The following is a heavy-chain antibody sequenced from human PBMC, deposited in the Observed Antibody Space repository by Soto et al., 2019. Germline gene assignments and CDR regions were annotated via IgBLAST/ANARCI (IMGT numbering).Heavy chain of an antibody. J-gene: IGHJ3*02. Sequence: QVQLVESGGGVVQPGRSLRLSCAASGFTFSSYGMHWVRQAPGKGLEWVAVIWYDGSNKYYADSVKGRFTISRDNSKNTLYLQMNSLRAEDTAVYYCEREAGYCSGGSCYPDAFDIWGQGTMVTVSS. CDR3: EREAGYCSGGSCYPDAFDI. CDR1: GFTFSSYG. D-gene: IGHD2-15*01. CDR2: IWYDGSNK. V-gene: IGHV3-33*01.